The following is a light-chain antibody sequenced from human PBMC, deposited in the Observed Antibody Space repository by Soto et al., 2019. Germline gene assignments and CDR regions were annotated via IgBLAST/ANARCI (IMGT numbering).Light chain of an antibody. CDR1: QSVGLS. V-gene: IGKV3-15*01. CDR3: QQYNDWPRT. Sequence: EIVLTQSPATLSLSPGGRATLSCRASQSVGLSLAWYQQKPGQAPRLLIYGASTRATGIPARFSGSGSGTEFTLTISSLQSEDFAVYYCQQYNDWPRTFGQGTKVDI. J-gene: IGKJ1*01. CDR2: GAS.